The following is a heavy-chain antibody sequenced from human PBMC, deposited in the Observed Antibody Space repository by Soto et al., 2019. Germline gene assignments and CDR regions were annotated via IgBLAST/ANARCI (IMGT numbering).Heavy chain of an antibody. CDR3: ARGVGIVNYFDS. V-gene: IGHV3-15*01. CDR1: GFTFSDAW. J-gene: IGHJ4*02. D-gene: IGHD3-10*01. CDR2: IKNKGEGGTT. Sequence: PGGSLRLSCAASGFTFSDAWMSWVRQPPGKGLEWIGRIKNKGEGGTTDYPAPVRGRFTISRDDSKNTLYLEMNSLETEDTAVYFCARGVGIVNYFDSWGQGTLVTVSS.